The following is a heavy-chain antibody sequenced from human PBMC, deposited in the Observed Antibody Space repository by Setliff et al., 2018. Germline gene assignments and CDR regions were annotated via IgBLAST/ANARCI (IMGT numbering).Heavy chain of an antibody. CDR2: IYSSGRT. D-gene: IGHD1-26*01. V-gene: IGHV4-4*08. J-gene: IGHJ6*03. CDR1: GGSISSYY. CDR3: ARAPPNRYSGSYEYFYMDV. Sequence: SETLSLTCTVSGGSISSYYWIWIRQPPGKGLEWVGYIYSSGRTNYNPSLKSRVTLSVDTSNNQFSLKVSSVTAADTAVYYCARAPPNRYSGSYEYFYMDVWGKGTTVTVS.